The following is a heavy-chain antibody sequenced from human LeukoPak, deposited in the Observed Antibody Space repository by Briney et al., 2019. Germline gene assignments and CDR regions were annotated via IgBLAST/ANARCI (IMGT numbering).Heavy chain of an antibody. CDR3: AAGIGSRPEYFHY. D-gene: IGHD1-26*01. CDR1: GFTFTSSV. V-gene: IGHV1-58*02. Sequence: RASVKVSCKASGFTFTSSVMQWVRQARGQRLEWIGWIVVGSGNTNYAQKFQERVTITRDKSTSTAYMELSSLRSEDTAVYYCAAGIGSRPEYFHYWGQGTLVTVSS. CDR2: IVVGSGNT. J-gene: IGHJ1*01.